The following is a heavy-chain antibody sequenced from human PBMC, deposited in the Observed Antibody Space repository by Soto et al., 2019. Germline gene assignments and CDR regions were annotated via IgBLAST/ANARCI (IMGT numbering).Heavy chain of an antibody. CDR3: AREGNGYDILTGYYLHFDY. D-gene: IGHD3-9*01. Sequence: ASVKVSCKASGYTFTSYGISWVRQAPGQGLEWMGWISAYNGNTNYAQKLQGRVTMTTDTSTSTAYMELRSLRSDDTAVYYCAREGNGYDILTGYYLHFDYWGQGTLVTVSS. CDR1: GYTFTSYG. CDR2: ISAYNGNT. V-gene: IGHV1-18*01. J-gene: IGHJ4*02.